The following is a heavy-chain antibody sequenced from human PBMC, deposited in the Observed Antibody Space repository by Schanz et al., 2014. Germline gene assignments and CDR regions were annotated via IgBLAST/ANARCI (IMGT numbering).Heavy chain of an antibody. CDR2: IWFDGTNK. CDR3: ARDQYYFGSGNPFDI. D-gene: IGHD3-10*01. CDR1: GFTLSSYG. Sequence: VQLLESGGGLVQPGGSLRLSCVASGFTLSSYGMHWVRQAPGKGLEWLAVIWFDGTNKYNADSVKGRFTISRDTSKNTLYLLLNSLRAEDTAVYYCARDQYYFGSGNPFDIWGQGTMVTVSS. V-gene: IGHV3-33*08. J-gene: IGHJ3*02.